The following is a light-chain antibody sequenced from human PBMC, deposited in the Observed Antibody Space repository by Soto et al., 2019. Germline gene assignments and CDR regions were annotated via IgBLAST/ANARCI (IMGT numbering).Light chain of an antibody. V-gene: IGLV2-14*01. J-gene: IGLJ1*01. Sequence: LTQPASVSGSPGQSITISCTGTSSDVGGYNYVSWYQQHPGKAPKLMIYDVSNRPSGVSNRFSGSKSGNTASLTISGLQAEDEADYYCSSYTRSSVYVFGTGTKVTVL. CDR3: SSYTRSSVYV. CDR1: SSDVGGYNY. CDR2: DVS.